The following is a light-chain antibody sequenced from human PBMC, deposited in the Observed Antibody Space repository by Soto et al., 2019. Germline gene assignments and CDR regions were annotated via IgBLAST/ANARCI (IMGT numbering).Light chain of an antibody. J-gene: IGKJ4*01. V-gene: IGKV3-20*01. CDR3: QPYGSSPRT. CDR2: GAS. Sequence: DIVLTQSPGTLSLSPGERATLSCRASQSVSSSNLAWYQQKPGQAPRLLIYGASSRATGIPDRFSGRGSGTDFTLSISRLEPEDFAVYYCQPYGSSPRTFGGGTKVEIK. CDR1: QSVSSSN.